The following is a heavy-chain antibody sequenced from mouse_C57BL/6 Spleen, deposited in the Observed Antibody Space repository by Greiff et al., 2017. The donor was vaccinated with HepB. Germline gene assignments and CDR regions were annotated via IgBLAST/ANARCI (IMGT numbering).Heavy chain of an antibody. D-gene: IGHD2-4*01. Sequence: VQLQQSGPELVKPGASVKISCKASGYTFTDYYMNWVKQSHGKSLEWIGDINPNNGGTSYNQKFKGKATLTVDKSSSTAYMELRSLTSEDSAVYYCAIPGDYGGRWFAYWGQGTLVTVSA. J-gene: IGHJ3*01. CDR3: AIPGDYGGRWFAY. CDR2: INPNNGGT. V-gene: IGHV1-26*01. CDR1: GYTFTDYY.